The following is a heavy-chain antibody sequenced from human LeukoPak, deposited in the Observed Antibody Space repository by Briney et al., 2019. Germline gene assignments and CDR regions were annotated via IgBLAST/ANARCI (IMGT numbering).Heavy chain of an antibody. V-gene: IGHV3-33*01. D-gene: IGHD2-2*01. CDR2: IWYDGSNK. CDR3: ARADRTSWFDY. CDR1: GFTFSSYG. J-gene: IGHJ4*02. Sequence: GGSLRLSCAASGFTFSSYGMHWVRQAPGKGLEWVAVIWYDGSNKYYADSVKGRFTISRDNSKNTLYLQMNSLRAEDTAVYYCARADRTSWFDYWGQGTLVTVSS.